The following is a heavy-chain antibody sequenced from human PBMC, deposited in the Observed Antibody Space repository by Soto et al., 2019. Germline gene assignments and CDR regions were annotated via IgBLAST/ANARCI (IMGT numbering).Heavy chain of an antibody. Sequence: PGGSLRLSCAASGFTFSGSAMHWVRQASGKGLEWIGRIRSKINSYATAYGASVKGRFTISRDDSKNTAYLQMNSLKIEDTAVYYCTRNNYDSSGYPGDYWGQGTLVTVS. D-gene: IGHD3-22*01. J-gene: IGHJ4*02. CDR1: GFTFSGSA. CDR2: IRSKINSYAT. CDR3: TRNNYDSSGYPGDY. V-gene: IGHV3-73*01.